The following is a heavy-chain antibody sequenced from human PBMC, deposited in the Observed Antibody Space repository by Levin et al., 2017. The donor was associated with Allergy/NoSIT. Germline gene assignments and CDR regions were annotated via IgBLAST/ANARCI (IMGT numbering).Heavy chain of an antibody. D-gene: IGHD6-19*01. CDR2: IGYTGKI. V-gene: IGHV4-59*01. CDR1: GVSMIGYY. CDR3: ARLPDISGWPFDS. J-gene: IGHJ4*02. Sequence: PSETLSLTCTVSGVSMIGYYWTWIRKSPGKGLEWIGFIGYTGKIKYNPSLKSRISISIDTSKNQFSLELTFVTAADTAVYYCARLPDISGWPFDSWGQGILVTVSS.